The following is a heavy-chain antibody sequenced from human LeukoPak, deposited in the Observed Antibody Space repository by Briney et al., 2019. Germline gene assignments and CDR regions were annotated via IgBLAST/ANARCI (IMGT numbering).Heavy chain of an antibody. V-gene: IGHV3-48*03. CDR1: GFTFSTYE. J-gene: IGHJ4*02. Sequence: PGGSLRLSCAASGFTFSTYEMKWVRQAPGKGLEWVSYISSSGSTIYYADSVKDRFTISRDNAKKSLYLQMNSLRAEDTAVYYCARVYSSGWSYWGQGTLVTVSS. CDR2: ISSSGSTI. D-gene: IGHD6-19*01. CDR3: ARVYSSGWSY.